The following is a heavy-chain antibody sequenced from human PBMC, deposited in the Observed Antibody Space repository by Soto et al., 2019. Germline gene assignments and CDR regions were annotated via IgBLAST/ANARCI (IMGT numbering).Heavy chain of an antibody. CDR3: ANGYRSGWYYFDY. J-gene: IGHJ4*02. D-gene: IGHD6-19*01. CDR2: ISHEGSNK. CDR1: GFTFSTYG. V-gene: IGHV3-30*18. Sequence: QVQLVESGGGVVQPGRSLRLSCAASGFTFSTYGMHWVRQAPGKGLEWVAVISHEGSNKYYVDSVKGRFTISRDNSKNTLYLQMSSLNPEDTAVYYCANGYRSGWYYFDYWGQGTLVTVSS.